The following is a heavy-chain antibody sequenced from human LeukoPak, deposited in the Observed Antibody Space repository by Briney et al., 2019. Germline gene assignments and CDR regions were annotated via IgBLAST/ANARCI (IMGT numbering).Heavy chain of an antibody. V-gene: IGHV3-11*01. D-gene: IGHD1-14*01. CDR2: ISRGSGTV. J-gene: IGHJ3*01. Sequence: PGGSLRLSCVASGFIFSDSYMSWIRQAPRRRLEWVSYISRGSGTVFYTDSVKGRFTVSRDIAENSLYLQMNNLRVEDTAVYFCARESGPGAFDVWGQGTGVIVSS. CDR1: GFIFSDSY. CDR3: ARESGPGAFDV.